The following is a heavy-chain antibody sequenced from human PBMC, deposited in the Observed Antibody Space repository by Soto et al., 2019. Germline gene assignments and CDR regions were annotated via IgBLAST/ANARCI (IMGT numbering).Heavy chain of an antibody. Sequence: EVQLLESGGDLVQPGGSLRLSCAGPIFTFSSYAMSWVRQAPGKGLEWVSAISASGRSTYYTDSVKGRFTISRDNSKNTLYLEMNSLRAEDSAVYFCAAGTGFWDSWGQGTLVTVSS. CDR1: IFTFSSYA. J-gene: IGHJ4*02. CDR3: AAGTGFWDS. D-gene: IGHD1-7*01. V-gene: IGHV3-23*01. CDR2: ISASGRST.